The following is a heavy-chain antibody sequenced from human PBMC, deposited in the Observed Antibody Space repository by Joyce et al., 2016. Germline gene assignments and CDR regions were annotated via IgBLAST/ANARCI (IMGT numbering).Heavy chain of an antibody. CDR2: ISSDGQTR. Sequence: QVQLVESGGGVVQPGRSLRVSCAATGIIFNKYAMHWVRQAPGKGPEWVAGISSDGQTRYSADSLKGRFAISRDNSKNTLYLEMTSLTPEDTAVYYCTTLSGPSDYWGQGTLVTVSA. J-gene: IGHJ4*02. CDR3: TTLSGPSDY. D-gene: IGHD3-16*02. V-gene: IGHV3-30*09. CDR1: GIIFNKYA.